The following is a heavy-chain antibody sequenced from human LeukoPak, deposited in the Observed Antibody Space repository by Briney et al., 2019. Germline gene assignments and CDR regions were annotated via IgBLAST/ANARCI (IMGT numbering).Heavy chain of an antibody. CDR3: ARDSFRGSYSDY. J-gene: IGHJ4*02. D-gene: IGHD1-26*01. CDR1: GFTFSSYE. Sequence: GGSLRLSCAASGFTFSSYEMNWVRQAPGKGLEWVSYISSSGSTIYYADSVKGRFTISRDNAKNSLYLQMNSLRAGDTAVYYCARDSFRGSYSDYWGQGTLVTVSS. V-gene: IGHV3-48*03. CDR2: ISSSGSTI.